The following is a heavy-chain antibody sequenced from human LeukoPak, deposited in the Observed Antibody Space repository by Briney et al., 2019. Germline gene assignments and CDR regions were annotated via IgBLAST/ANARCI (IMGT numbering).Heavy chain of an antibody. D-gene: IGHD3-3*01. J-gene: IGHJ4*02. CDR3: ARGDGFLETYYFDY. CDR2: IYYSEST. Sequence: SETLSLTCTVSGGSMSSYYWSWIRQPPGKGLEWIGYIYYSESTNYNPSLKSRVTISVDTSKNQFSLKLSSVTAADTAVYYCARGDGFLETYYFDYWGQGTLVTVSS. V-gene: IGHV4-59*01. CDR1: GGSMSSYY.